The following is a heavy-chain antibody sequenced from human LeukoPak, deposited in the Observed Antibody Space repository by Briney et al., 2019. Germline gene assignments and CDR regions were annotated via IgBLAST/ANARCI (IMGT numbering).Heavy chain of an antibody. CDR3: ARYYDRSGYWSTPHFDY. Sequence: SETLSLTCTVSGDSVSGISFYWSWIRQPPGKGLQYIGYIQYSGSTNYNPSLKSRVTISVDTSKNQFTLKLSSVTAADTAVYYCARYYDRSGYWSTPHFDYWGQGTLVTVSS. CDR2: IQYSGST. V-gene: IGHV4-61*01. CDR1: GDSVSGISFY. D-gene: IGHD3-22*01. J-gene: IGHJ4*02.